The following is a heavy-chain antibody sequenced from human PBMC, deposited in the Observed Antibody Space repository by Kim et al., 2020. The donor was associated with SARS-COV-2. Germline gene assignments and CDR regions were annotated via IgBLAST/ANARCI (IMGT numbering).Heavy chain of an antibody. V-gene: IGHV3-74*01. Sequence: DSVRGRFTISRDIAKNMLYLQMNSLTAEDTDVYYCTRDARLTIVSPGAFDIWGRGTMVTVSS. CDR3: TRDARLTIVSPGAFDI. J-gene: IGHJ3*02. D-gene: IGHD3-10*01.